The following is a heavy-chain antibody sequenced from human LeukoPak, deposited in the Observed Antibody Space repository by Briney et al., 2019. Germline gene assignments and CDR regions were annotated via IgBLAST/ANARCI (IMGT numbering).Heavy chain of an antibody. D-gene: IGHD6-6*01. J-gene: IGHJ2*01. CDR1: GFRFSSYA. Sequence: GGSLRLSCAASGFRFSSYAMSWVRQAPGKGLEWVSTITGGGDITKYADSVKGRFTISRDNPKNTLYLQMNSLRADDTAVYYCARDRRPWYFDLWGRGTLVTVSS. V-gene: IGHV3-23*01. CDR2: ITGGGDIT. CDR3: ARDRRPWYFDL.